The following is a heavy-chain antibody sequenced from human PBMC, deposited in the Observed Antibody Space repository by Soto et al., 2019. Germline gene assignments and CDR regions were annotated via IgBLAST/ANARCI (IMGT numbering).Heavy chain of an antibody. V-gene: IGHV3-74*01. D-gene: IGHD1-20*01. Sequence: EVQLVESGGGLVKPGGSLRLSCAASGFTFSSYWMHWVRQAPGKELVWVSRMNADGSSASYADAVKGRFSISRDNAKNTLYLQMISLRAEDTAVYYCARDLTGLVLDYWGQGTLVTVSS. J-gene: IGHJ4*02. CDR3: ARDLTGLVLDY. CDR2: MNADGSSA. CDR1: GFTFSSYW.